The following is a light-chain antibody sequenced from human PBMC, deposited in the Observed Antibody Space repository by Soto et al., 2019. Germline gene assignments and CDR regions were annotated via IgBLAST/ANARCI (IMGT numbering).Light chain of an antibody. Sequence: EIVLTQSPGTLSLSPGERATLSCRASQSVSSSFLAWYQQKPGQAPRLLIYGASSRATGIPDRFSGSGSGTDFTLTISRLGPEDFALYYCQQYANSRTFGQGTKVEIK. CDR2: GAS. J-gene: IGKJ1*01. V-gene: IGKV3-20*01. CDR1: QSVSSSF. CDR3: QQYANSRT.